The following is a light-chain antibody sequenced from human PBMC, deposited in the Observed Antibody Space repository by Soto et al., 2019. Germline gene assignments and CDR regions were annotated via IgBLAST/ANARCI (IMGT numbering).Light chain of an antibody. CDR2: GAS. CDR1: QSVSGN. CDR3: QQYNDWPHVT. V-gene: IGKV3-15*01. J-gene: IGKJ4*01. Sequence: EIVMTQSPATLSVSPGERATLSCRASQSVSGNLAWYQQKPGQAPRLLIYGASTRTTGIPARFSASGSGTAFTITISSLQPADFAVHSCQQYNDWPHVTFGGRHKVDIK.